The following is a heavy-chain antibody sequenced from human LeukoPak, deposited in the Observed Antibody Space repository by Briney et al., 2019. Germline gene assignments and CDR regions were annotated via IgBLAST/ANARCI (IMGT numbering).Heavy chain of an antibody. CDR1: GYTFTGYY. CDR3: ARVKPRYYYDSSGYYLFLYY. D-gene: IGHD3-22*01. J-gene: IGHJ4*02. Sequence: ASVKVSCKASGYTFTGYYMHWVRQAPGQGLEWMGWISPNSGGTNYAQKFQGRVTMTRDTSISTAYMELSRLRSDDTAVYYCARVKPRYYYDSSGYYLFLYYWGQGTLVTVSS. CDR2: ISPNSGGT. V-gene: IGHV1-2*02.